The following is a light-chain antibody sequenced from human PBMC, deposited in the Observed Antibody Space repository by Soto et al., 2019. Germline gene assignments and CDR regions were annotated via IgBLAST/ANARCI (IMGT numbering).Light chain of an antibody. CDR3: QNYNSHXEFS. Sequence: DIQMTQSPSTLSASIGDIVTITCRAIQSINSWLAWYQQKPGKAPKLLIYKESTLESGVPSRFSGSGSGTEFTITISCMQPDDFATYYCQNYNSHXEFSSGPGTKVXI. J-gene: IGKJ3*01. CDR1: QSINSW. V-gene: IGKV1-5*03. CDR2: KES.